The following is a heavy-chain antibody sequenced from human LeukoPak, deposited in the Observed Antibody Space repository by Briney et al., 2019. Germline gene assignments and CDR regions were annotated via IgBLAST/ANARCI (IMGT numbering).Heavy chain of an antibody. J-gene: IGHJ6*02. CDR3: AKDLTDYYYYYGMDV. CDR2: ISGSGGST. Sequence: GGSLRLSCAASGFTFSSYAMSWVRQAPGKGMEWVSAISGSGGSTYYADSVKGRFTISRDNSKNTLYLQMNSLRAEDTAVYYCAKDLTDYYYYYGMDVWGQGTTVTVSS. CDR1: GFTFSSYA. V-gene: IGHV3-23*01. D-gene: IGHD1-14*01.